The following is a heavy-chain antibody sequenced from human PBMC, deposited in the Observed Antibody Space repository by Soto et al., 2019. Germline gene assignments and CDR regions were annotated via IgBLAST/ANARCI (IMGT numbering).Heavy chain of an antibody. CDR3: GRGRSGQIVVFY. D-gene: IGHD1-26*01. CDR2: IGPESGAT. J-gene: IGHJ4*02. CDR1: GYTFTGHY. V-gene: IGHV1-2*02. Sequence: ASVKVSCKASGYTFTGHYMHWVRQAPEQGPEWMGEIGPESGATRYAQRFQGRVTMTRDMSITTVYMELNNLSPDDTAVYYCGRGRSGQIVVFYWGQGTPVTVSS.